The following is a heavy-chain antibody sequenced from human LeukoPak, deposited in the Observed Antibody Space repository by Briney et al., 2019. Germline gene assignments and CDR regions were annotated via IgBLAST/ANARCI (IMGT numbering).Heavy chain of an antibody. V-gene: IGHV1-46*01. D-gene: IGHD1/OR15-1a*01. CDR3: ARVKEGNPLEERRAAFDI. J-gene: IGHJ3*02. CDR2: INPRGGTT. CDR1: GYTFTSYF. Sequence: ASVKVSCKASGYTFTSYFMHWVRQAPGQGLEWMGLINPRGGTTNFPQKFQGRVTMTRDTSTSTVYMELSSLRSEDTAVYYCARVKEGNPLEERRAAFDIWGQGTMVTVSS.